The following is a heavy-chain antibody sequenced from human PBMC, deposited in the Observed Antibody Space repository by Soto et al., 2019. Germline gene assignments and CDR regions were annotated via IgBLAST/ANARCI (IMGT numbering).Heavy chain of an antibody. CDR1: GFTFCSDA. V-gene: IGHV3-64*01. D-gene: IGHD4-17*01. CDR2: ISSKGGST. CDR3: ARDGRDTETTEYYFDY. J-gene: IGHJ4*02. Sequence: EGQLVESGGGVVQPGGSLRLSGAASGFTFCSDAMHWVRQAPGKGLVDVSAISSKGGSTYFAKSVKGRFTISKDNSQYTLYLQMGGMRAEDMAVYYCARDGRDTETTEYYFDYWGQGTLVTVSS.